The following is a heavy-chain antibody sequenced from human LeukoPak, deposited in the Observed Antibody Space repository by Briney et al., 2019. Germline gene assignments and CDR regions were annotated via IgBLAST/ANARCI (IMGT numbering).Heavy chain of an antibody. CDR1: AYTFTSYD. Sequence: ASVKVSCKASAYTFTSYDINWVRQATGQGLEWMGWMNPNSGNTGYAQKFQGRVTMTRNTSISTACMELSSLRSEDTAVYYCARPDYYDSSGDPGFDPWGQGTLVTVSS. CDR2: MNPNSGNT. J-gene: IGHJ5*02. D-gene: IGHD3-22*01. V-gene: IGHV1-8*01. CDR3: ARPDYYDSSGDPGFDP.